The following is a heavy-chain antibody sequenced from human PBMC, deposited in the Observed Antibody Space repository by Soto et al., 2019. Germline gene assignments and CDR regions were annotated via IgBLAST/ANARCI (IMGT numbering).Heavy chain of an antibody. D-gene: IGHD3-3*01. Sequence: SETRSLTCTVCGGSISNYYWSCIRQPPGKGLEWIGYVSYSASTSYIPSLKSRVSLSVXXXNXXXXLRXXSVXSSDTATYYCGRDRSTNLGVDVWGQGTTVTVS. CDR3: GRDRSTNLGVDV. CDR2: VSYSAST. CDR1: GGSISNYY. V-gene: IGHV4-59*01. J-gene: IGHJ6*02.